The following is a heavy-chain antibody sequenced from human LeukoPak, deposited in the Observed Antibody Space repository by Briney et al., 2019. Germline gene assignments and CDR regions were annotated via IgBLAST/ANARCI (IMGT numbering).Heavy chain of an antibody. D-gene: IGHD6-19*01. V-gene: IGHV3-23*01. CDR3: AKDVAGSFSIDY. J-gene: IGHJ4*02. CDR1: GFTFSSYA. CDR2: ISGSGGST. Sequence: GGSLRLSCAASGFTFSSYAMSWVRQAPGEGLEWVSAISGSGGSTYYADSVKGRFTISRDNSKNTLYLQMNSLRAEDTAVYYCAKDVAGSFSIDYWGQGTLVTVSS.